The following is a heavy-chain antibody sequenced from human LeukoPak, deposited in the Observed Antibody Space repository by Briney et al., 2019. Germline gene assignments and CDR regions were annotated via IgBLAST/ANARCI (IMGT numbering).Heavy chain of an antibody. V-gene: IGHV3-33*01. CDR2: IWYDGSNK. J-gene: IGHJ4*02. CDR1: GFIFSNYG. CDR3: ARDLAMYYYDSSGCLDY. Sequence: GRSLRLSCAASGFIFSNYGMHWVRQAPGKGLEWVAVIWYDGSNKYYADSVKGRFTISRDNSKSTLYLQMSSLRAEDTAVYYCARDLAMYYYDSSGCLDYWGQGTLVTVSS. D-gene: IGHD3-22*01.